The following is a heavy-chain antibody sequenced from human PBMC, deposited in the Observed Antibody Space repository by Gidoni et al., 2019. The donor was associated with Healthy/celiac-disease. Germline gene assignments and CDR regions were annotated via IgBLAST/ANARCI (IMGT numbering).Heavy chain of an antibody. CDR2: ISSSSSYI. CDR3: ARSYDFWSGYYYY. CDR1: GVTFSSYS. Sequence: EVQLVESGGGLVKPGGCLRRSCAESGVTFSSYSMNWVRQAPGKGLEWVSSISSSSSYIYYAASVKGRFTISRDNAKNSLYLQMNSLRAEDTAVYYCARSYDFWSGYYYYWGQGTLVTVSS. V-gene: IGHV3-21*01. D-gene: IGHD3-3*01. J-gene: IGHJ4*02.